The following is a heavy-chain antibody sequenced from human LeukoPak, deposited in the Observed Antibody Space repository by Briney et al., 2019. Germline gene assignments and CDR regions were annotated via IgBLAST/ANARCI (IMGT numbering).Heavy chain of an antibody. CDR3: ARRGGSTGWGAFDI. J-gene: IGHJ3*02. Sequence: GGSLRLSCAASGSSLSSNVMNWVRQAPEKGLEWVSSISDSGDRTFYADSVKGRFTISRDMSKNTLYLQMNSLSRDDTAIYYCARRGGSTGWGAFDIWGQGTMVTVSS. CDR2: ISDSGDRT. CDR1: GSSLSSNV. V-gene: IGHV3-23*01. D-gene: IGHD6-19*01.